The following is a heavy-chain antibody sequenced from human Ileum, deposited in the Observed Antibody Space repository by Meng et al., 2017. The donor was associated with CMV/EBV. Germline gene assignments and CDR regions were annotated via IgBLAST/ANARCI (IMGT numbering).Heavy chain of an antibody. CDR2: LDSGVDT. V-gene: IGHV3-53*01. D-gene: IGHD1-14*01. CDR3: LRSQYNNYGWFDP. CDR1: GFSVRSSY. Sequence: GGSLRLSCTASGFSVRSSYMGWVRQAPGKGLEWISFLDSGVDTYYADSVKGRFTISRDNSKNMVYLQMNSLSAEDTAVYYCLRSQYNNYGWFDPWGQGTLVTVSS. J-gene: IGHJ5*02.